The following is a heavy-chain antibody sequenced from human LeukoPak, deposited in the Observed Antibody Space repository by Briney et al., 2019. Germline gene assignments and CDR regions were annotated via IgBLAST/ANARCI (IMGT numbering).Heavy chain of an antibody. J-gene: IGHJ4*02. D-gene: IGHD2-21*02. CDR2: IYHSGST. Sequence: SETLSLTCTVSGYSISSGYYWAWIRQPPGKGLEWIGSIYHSGSTYYNPSLKSRVTISVDKSKNQFSLKLSSVTAADTAVYYCARDAYCGGDCYSWPRYFDYWGQGTLVTVSS. CDR1: GYSISSGYY. V-gene: IGHV4-38-2*02. CDR3: ARDAYCGGDCYSWPRYFDY.